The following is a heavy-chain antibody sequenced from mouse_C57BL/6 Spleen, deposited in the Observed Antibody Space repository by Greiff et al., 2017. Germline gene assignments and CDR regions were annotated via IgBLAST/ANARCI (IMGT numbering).Heavy chain of an antibody. CDR1: GYAFSSSW. J-gene: IGHJ4*01. CDR2: IYPGDGDT. Sequence: QVQLQQPGPELVKPGASVKISCKASGYAFSSSWMTWVKQRPGKGLEWIGRIYPGDGDTNYNGKFKGKATLTADKSSSTASMQLSSLTSEDCAVYFCAREGALLDYWGQGTSVTVSS. CDR3: AREGALLDY. V-gene: IGHV1-82*01.